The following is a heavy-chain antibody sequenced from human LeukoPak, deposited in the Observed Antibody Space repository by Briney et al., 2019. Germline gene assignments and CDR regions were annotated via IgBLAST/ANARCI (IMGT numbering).Heavy chain of an antibody. D-gene: IGHD4-17*01. CDR2: INPSGGST. CDR3: ARTTVTTYGFDP. V-gene: IGHV1-46*01. Sequence: ASVKGSCKASGYTFTSYYMHWVRQAPGQGLEWMGIINPSGGSTSYAQKFQGRVTMTRDTSTSTVYMELSSLRSEDTAVYYCARTTVTTYGFDPWGQGTLVTVSS. CDR1: GYTFTSYY. J-gene: IGHJ5*02.